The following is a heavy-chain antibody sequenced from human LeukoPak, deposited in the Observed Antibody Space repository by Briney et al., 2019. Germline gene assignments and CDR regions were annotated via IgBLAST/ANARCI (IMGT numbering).Heavy chain of an antibody. D-gene: IGHD2-2*02. CDR3: ARDVSPDCSSTSCYIY. Sequence: PGGSLRLSCAASGFTFSSYGMHWVRQAPGKGLEWVAFIRYDGSNKYYADSVKGRFTISRDNAKNSLYLQMNSLRAEDTAVYYCARDVSPDCSSTSCYIYWGQGTLVTVSS. V-gene: IGHV3-30*02. CDR2: IRYDGSNK. CDR1: GFTFSSYG. J-gene: IGHJ4*02.